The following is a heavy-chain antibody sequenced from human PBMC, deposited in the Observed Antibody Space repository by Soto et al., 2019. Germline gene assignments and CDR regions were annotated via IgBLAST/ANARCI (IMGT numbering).Heavy chain of an antibody. CDR1: GYTFTSYY. D-gene: IGHD3-3*01. CDR2: INPSGGST. V-gene: IGHV1-46*01. J-gene: IGHJ5*02. CDR3: ARGVPVLRFSRRNWFDP. Sequence: ASVKVSCKASGYTFTSYYMHWVRQAPGQGLEWMGIINPSGGSTSYAQKFQGRVTMTRDTSTSTVYMELSSLRSEDTVVYYCARGVPVLRFSRRNWFDPWGQGTLVTVSS.